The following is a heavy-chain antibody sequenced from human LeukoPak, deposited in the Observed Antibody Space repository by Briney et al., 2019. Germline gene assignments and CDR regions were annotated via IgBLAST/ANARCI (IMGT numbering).Heavy chain of an antibody. Sequence: ASVKVSCKASGYTFTRYGISWVRQAPGQGLEWMGWISAYNGNTDYSQKLQGRVTMTTDTCPSTAYMELRSLRSDDTAVYYCARGPLGSSWYTKLDYGGQGTLVTVSS. CDR1: GYTFTRYG. D-gene: IGHD6-13*01. CDR3: ARGPLGSSWYTKLDY. V-gene: IGHV1-18*01. J-gene: IGHJ4*02. CDR2: ISAYNGNT.